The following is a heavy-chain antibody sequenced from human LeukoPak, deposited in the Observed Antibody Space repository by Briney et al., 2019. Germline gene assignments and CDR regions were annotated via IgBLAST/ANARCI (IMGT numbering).Heavy chain of an antibody. J-gene: IGHJ3*02. CDR2: SVGSRPDT. CDR3: AKDHRSGWADAFDI. D-gene: IGHD6-19*01. Sequence: PGGPLTLFCAASGFIFNNYHKRWVPETPGEGREGVAASVGSRPDTYHADSVKGRFTVSRDNSRNTLYLQMNSLRAEDTAVDYCAKDHRSGWADAFDIWGQGTMVTVSS. CDR1: GFIFNNYH. V-gene: IGHV3-23*01.